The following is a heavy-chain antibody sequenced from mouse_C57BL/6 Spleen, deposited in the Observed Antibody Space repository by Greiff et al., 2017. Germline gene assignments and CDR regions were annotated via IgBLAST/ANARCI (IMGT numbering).Heavy chain of an antibody. Sequence: DVKLVESGGGLVKPGGSLKLSCAASGFTFSDYGMHWVRQAPEKGLEWVAYISSGSSTIYYADTVKGRFTISRDNAKNTLFLQITSPRSEDTAMYYCARDYGAYWGQGTLVTVSA. D-gene: IGHD1-1*01. V-gene: IGHV5-17*01. CDR3: ARDYGAY. CDR1: GFTFSDYG. J-gene: IGHJ3*01. CDR2: ISSGSSTI.